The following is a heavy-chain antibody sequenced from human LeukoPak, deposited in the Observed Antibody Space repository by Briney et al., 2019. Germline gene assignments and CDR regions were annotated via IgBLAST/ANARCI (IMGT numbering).Heavy chain of an antibody. CDR3: ARGLAAAGKTKYYYYYYMDV. CDR2: INSDGSST. V-gene: IGHV3-74*01. J-gene: IGHJ6*03. CDR1: GFTFSSYW. D-gene: IGHD6-13*01. Sequence: GGSLRLSCAASGFTFSSYWMHWVRQAPGKGLVWVSRINSDGSSTSYADSVKGRFTISRDNAKNTLYLQMSSLRAEDTAVYYCARGLAAAGKTKYYYYYYMDVWGKGTTVTISS.